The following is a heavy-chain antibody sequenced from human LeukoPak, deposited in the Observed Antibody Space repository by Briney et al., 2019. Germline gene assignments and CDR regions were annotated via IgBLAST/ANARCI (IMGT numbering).Heavy chain of an antibody. CDR2: IKQDGSER. V-gene: IGHV3-7*01. Sequence: QPGGSLRLSCAASGFTFSSYWMSWVRQATGKGLEWVANIKQDGSERNYVDSVKGRFTISRDNAQNSVYLQMYNLRVEDTAVYYCVRGDGNVFRIWGQGTLVTASS. CDR1: GFTFSSYW. CDR3: VRGDGNVFRI. D-gene: IGHD3-16*01. J-gene: IGHJ3*02.